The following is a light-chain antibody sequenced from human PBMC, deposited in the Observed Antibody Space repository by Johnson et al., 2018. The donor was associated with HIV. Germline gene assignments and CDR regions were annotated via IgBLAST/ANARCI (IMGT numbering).Light chain of an antibody. J-gene: IGLJ1*01. CDR1: SSNIGSND. CDR2: DNN. V-gene: IGLV1-51*01. CDR3: GTWDSSLSAGV. Sequence: QLVLTQPPSVSAAPGQKVTVSCSGSSSNIGSNDVSWYQQFPGAAPKLLIYDNNKRPSGIPDRFSGSKSGTSATLGITGLQTGDEADYHCGTWDSSLSAGVFGTGTKVTVL.